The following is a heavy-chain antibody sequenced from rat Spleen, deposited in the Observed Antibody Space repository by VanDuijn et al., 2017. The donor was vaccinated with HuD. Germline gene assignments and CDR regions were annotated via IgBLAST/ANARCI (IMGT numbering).Heavy chain of an antibody. J-gene: IGHJ1*01. CDR3: ARHVDF. CDR2: ISYEGSST. Sequence: EVQLVESDGGLVQPGRSLKLSCAASGFTFSDYYMAWVRQAPKKGLEWVASISYEGSSTYYGDSVKGRFTISRDNAKSTLYLQMDSLRSEDTATYYCARHVDFWGPGTMVTVSS. CDR1: GFTFSDYY. V-gene: IGHV5-22*01.